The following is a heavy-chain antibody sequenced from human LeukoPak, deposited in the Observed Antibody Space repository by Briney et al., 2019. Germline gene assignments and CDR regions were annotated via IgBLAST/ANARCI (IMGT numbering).Heavy chain of an antibody. CDR1: GFTFSNYV. D-gene: IGHD6-19*01. CDR2: INNNGDNT. CDR3: ARVADSRDWYYVDY. Sequence: GGSLRLSCAASGFTFSNYVVHWVRQAPGKGLEYVSAINNNGDNTYYTDSVKGRFTISRDNSKNTLYLQMGSLRAEDMAAYYCARVADSRDWYYVDYWGQGTLVTVST. V-gene: IGHV3-64*02. J-gene: IGHJ4*02.